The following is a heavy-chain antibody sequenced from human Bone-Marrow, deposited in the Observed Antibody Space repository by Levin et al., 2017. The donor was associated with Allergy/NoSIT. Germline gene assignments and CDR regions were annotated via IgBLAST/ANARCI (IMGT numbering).Heavy chain of an antibody. D-gene: IGHD6-25*01. Sequence: GGSLRLSCAGSGFTFSSYGMNWVRQAPGKGLEWVSSISGSGRHIYSSDSMKGRFTISRDNANNSLYLQMNSLRAEDTAIYYCARDEGPFSSGMSFDYWGHGPLVTVSS. V-gene: IGHV3-21*01. CDR3: ARDEGPFSSGMSFDY. CDR2: ISGSGRHI. J-gene: IGHJ4*01. CDR1: GFTFSSYG.